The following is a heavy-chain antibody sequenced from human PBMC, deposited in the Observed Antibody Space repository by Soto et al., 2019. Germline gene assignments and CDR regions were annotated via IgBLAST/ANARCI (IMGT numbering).Heavy chain of an antibody. CDR3: ARGRRLYYYDSSGQRDAFDI. Sequence: XGSLGVYFAASGFTLSSYSMHWVRQAPGKGLDWVAVISYDGSNKYYADSVKGRFTISRGNSKNTLYLQMSSLRAEETAVYYCARGRRLYYYDSSGQRDAFDIWGQGTMVTVSS. CDR1: GFTLSSYS. V-gene: IGHV3-30-3*01. CDR2: ISYDGSNK. J-gene: IGHJ3*02. D-gene: IGHD3-22*01.